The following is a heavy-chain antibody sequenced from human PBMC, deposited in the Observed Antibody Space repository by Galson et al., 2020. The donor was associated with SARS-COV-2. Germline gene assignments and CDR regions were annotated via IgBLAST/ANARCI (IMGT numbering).Heavy chain of an antibody. CDR3: RRAGGAPDYCEK. CDR1: GFIFSKYW. D-gene: IGHD3-10*01. CDR2: IKEDGTKN. V-gene: IGHV3-7*01. J-gene: IGHJ4*02. Sequence: GGPLRLSCAASGFIFSKYWMSWVRQAPGKGLGWVANIKEDGTKNNYLDSVEGRSTISRDNAKNALYLEMTSLRVEDTALYYWRRAGGAPDYCEKWGQGTLVTVSS.